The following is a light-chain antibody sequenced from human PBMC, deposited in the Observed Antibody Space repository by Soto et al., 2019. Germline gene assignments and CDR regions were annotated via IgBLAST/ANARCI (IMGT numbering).Light chain of an antibody. CDR3: ETWDSNIRV. CDR1: SGHRSYI. J-gene: IGLJ2*01. V-gene: IGLV4-60*03. Sequence: QSVLTQSSSASASLGSSVKLTCTLSSGHRSYIIAWHQQQPGKAPRYLMKLEGSGSYNKGSGVPDRFSGSSSGADRYLTMSNLQSEDEADYYSETWDSNIRVFGGGTKLTVL. CDR2: LEGSGSY.